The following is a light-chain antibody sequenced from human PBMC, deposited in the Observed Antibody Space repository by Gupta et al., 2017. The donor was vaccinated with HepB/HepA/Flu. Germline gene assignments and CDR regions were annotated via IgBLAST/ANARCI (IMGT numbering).Light chain of an antibody. Sequence: QSALTQPASVSGSPGQSITLSCTGTSSDVSWYQQHPGKAPKLMIYDVSKRPARVSYRFSGSKSGNTAPLTISELQAEDEADYYCSSYMSTSALAVFGGGTKLTVL. CDR2: DVS. CDR1: SSDV. J-gene: IGLJ3*02. V-gene: IGLV2-14*01. CDR3: SSYMSTSALAV.